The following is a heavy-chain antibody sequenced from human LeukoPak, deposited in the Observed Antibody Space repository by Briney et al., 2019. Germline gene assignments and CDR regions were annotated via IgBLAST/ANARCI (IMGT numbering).Heavy chain of an antibody. CDR3: AKTRTYYYDSSGYYWDY. CDR1: GFTFSSYA. CDR2: ISGSGGST. D-gene: IGHD3-22*01. V-gene: IGHV3-23*01. Sequence: GGSLRLSCAASGFTFSSYAMSWVRQAPGKGLEWVSAISGSGGSTYYADSVKGRFTISRDNSKNTLYLQMNSLRAEDTAVYYCAKTRTYYYDSSGYYWDYWGQGPWSPSPQ. J-gene: IGHJ4*02.